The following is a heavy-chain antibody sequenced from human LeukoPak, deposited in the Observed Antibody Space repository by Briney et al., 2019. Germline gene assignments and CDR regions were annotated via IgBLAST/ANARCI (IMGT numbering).Heavy chain of an antibody. CDR3: ARAQGMDGAFDT. V-gene: IGHV3-74*01. Sequence: GGSLRLSCAASGFTFGSYWMHWVRQAPGKGLVWVSRINSDGSATSDADSVKGRFTISRDNAKNTLYLQMNSLRAEDTAVYYCARAQGMDGAFDTWGQGTMVTVSS. D-gene: IGHD6-13*01. CDR2: INSDGSAT. J-gene: IGHJ3*02. CDR1: GFTFGSYW.